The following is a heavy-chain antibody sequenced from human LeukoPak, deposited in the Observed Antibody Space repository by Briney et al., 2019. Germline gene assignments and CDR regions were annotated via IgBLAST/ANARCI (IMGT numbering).Heavy chain of an antibody. V-gene: IGHV3-30*02. CDR1: GFTFSSYG. D-gene: IGHD1-7*01. CDR2: IRYDGSDK. Sequence: GRSLRLSCAASGFTFSSYGMHWVRQAPGKGLGWVAFIRYDGSDKDYVDSVKGRFTISRDNSKNTLYLQMNSLRAEDTAVYYCAKDRDKGNYYFDYWGQGTLVTVSS. J-gene: IGHJ4*02. CDR3: AKDRDKGNYYFDY.